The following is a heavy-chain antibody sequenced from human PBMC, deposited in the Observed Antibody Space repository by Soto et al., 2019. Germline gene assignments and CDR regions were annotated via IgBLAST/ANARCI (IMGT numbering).Heavy chain of an antibody. CDR3: ARRVTRIALIGVDAAIFDV. CDR2: IYFDGST. CDR1: GGSLNSDSYF. Sequence: QLQLQESGPGLVKPSETLSLACTVSGGSLNSDSYFWGWIRQPPGKGLEWIGSIYFDGSTYYNPSRQSRVTTSVGTFNNSFALTLSSVTGADTAVYYGARRVTRIALIGVDAAIFDVWGQGTMATVSS. J-gene: IGHJ3*01. V-gene: IGHV4-39*01. D-gene: IGHD3-22*01.